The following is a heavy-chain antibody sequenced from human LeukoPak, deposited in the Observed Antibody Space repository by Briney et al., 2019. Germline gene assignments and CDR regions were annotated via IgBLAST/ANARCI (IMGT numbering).Heavy chain of an antibody. J-gene: IGHJ4*02. CDR2: ISSSSSYI. CDR3: ARHYDSNSYGPGY. V-gene: IGHV3-21*01. CDR1: GFTFSSYS. D-gene: IGHD3-22*01. Sequence: GGSLRLSCAASGFTFSSYSLNWVRQAPGKGLEWVSSISSSSSYIYYADSVKGRFTTSRVNAKNSLYLQMNSLRAEDTAVYYCARHYDSNSYGPGYWGQGTLVTVSS.